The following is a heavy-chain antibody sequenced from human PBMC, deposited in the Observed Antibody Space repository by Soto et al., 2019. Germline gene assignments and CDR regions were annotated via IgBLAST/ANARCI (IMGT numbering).Heavy chain of an antibody. CDR1: GYTFTTYY. V-gene: IGHV1-46*01. D-gene: IGHD1-20*01. CDR3: AREGITGIYYFDS. CDR2: ITPGDGSA. Sequence: QVQLVQSGAEVKKPGASVKVSCKASGYTFTTYYMHWVRQAPGQGLEWMGVITPGDGSANYAQKFQGRVTMTRDTSTTTVYMELSSLRSEDTAIYYCAREGITGIYYFDSWGQGTLVTVSS. J-gene: IGHJ4*02.